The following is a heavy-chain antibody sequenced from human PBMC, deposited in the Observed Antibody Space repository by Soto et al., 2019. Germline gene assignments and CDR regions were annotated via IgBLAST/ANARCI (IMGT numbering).Heavy chain of an antibody. J-gene: IGHJ5*02. CDR2: MYHSGST. Sequence: SETLSLTCAVSGGSISSGGYSWSWIRQPPGKGLEWIGYMYHSGSTYYNPSLKSRVTISVDRSKNQFSLKLSSVTAADTAVYYCARVPDRWGQGTLVTVSP. D-gene: IGHD2-2*01. CDR3: ARVPDR. V-gene: IGHV4-30-2*01. CDR1: GGSISSGGYS.